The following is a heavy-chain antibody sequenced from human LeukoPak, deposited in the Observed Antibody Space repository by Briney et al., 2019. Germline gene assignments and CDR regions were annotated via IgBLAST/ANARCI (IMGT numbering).Heavy chain of an antibody. J-gene: IGHJ4*02. CDR3: ARSRGYGDYWTLGY. CDR1: GFTFSSYS. D-gene: IGHD4-17*01. V-gene: IGHV3-7*01. Sequence: GGSLRLSCAASGFTFSSYSMNWVRQAPGKGLEWVANIKQDGSEKYYVDSVKGRFTISRDNAKNSLYLQMNSLRAEDTAVYYCARSRGYGDYWTLGYWGQGTLVTVSS. CDR2: IKQDGSEK.